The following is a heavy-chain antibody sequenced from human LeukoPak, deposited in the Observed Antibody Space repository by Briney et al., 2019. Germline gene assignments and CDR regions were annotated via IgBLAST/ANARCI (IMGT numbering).Heavy chain of an antibody. V-gene: IGHV3-23*01. CDR2: TSGSGGSA. Sequence: PGGALRLSCAASGFTFSSYWMTWVRQPPGKGLEWVSSTSGSGGSAYYADSVKGRFTISRDNSKNTLSLQMNSLRAEDTAVYYCAKSGGDYAWGQGTLVTISS. CDR3: AKSGGDYA. J-gene: IGHJ5*02. D-gene: IGHD2-21*02. CDR1: GFTFSSYW.